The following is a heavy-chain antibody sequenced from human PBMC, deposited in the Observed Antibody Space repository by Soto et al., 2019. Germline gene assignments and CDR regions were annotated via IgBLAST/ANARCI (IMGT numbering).Heavy chain of an antibody. Sequence: SETLSLTCTVSGGSVSSGSYYWSWIRQPPGKGLEWIGYIYNSGRTNYNPSLKSRVTISGDTSKNQFSLNLRSVAAADTAVYYCARDATMVRGVIYYDPWGQGTLVTVSS. CDR3: ARDATMVRGVIYYDP. J-gene: IGHJ5*02. V-gene: IGHV4-61*01. CDR1: GGSVSSGSYY. CDR2: IYNSGRT. D-gene: IGHD3-10*01.